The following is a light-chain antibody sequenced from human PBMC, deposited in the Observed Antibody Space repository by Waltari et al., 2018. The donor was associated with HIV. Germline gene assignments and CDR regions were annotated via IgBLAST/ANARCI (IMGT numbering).Light chain of an antibody. CDR3: FQRAKWPPA. J-gene: IGKJ2*01. CDR1: QSVADY. Sequence: EIVLTQFQATLSVSPGERATLSCRASQSVADYLAWYQQKPGQAPRLLIYGASNRATGIPARFSGSGTGTEFTLTITTLEPEDFATYYCFQRAKWPPAFGQGTKLEMK. CDR2: GAS. V-gene: IGKV3-11*01.